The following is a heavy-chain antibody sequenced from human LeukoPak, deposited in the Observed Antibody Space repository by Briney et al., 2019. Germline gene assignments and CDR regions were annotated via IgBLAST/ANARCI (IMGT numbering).Heavy chain of an antibody. J-gene: IGHJ5*02. CDR1: GGSISSYY. D-gene: IGHD3-22*01. V-gene: IGHV4-59*01. Sequence: PSETLSLTCTVSGGSISSYYWSWIRQSPGKGLEWSGYISDTGKTDSYPSLKTRVNISLDKSKKQFSLRLRSVTAADSALYYCATGYYEPFATWGPGILVPVSS. CDR3: ATGYYEPFAT. CDR2: ISDTGKT.